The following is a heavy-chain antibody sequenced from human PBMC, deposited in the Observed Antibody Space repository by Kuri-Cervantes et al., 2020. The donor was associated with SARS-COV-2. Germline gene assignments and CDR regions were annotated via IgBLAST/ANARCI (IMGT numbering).Heavy chain of an antibody. J-gene: IGHJ6*03. CDR1: GGSFSDYY. V-gene: IGHV4-34*01. D-gene: IGHD3-3*01. Sequence: SQTLSLTCAVYGGSFSDYYWSWVRQPPGKGLEWIGEINHSGNTNYDPSLKSRVTISIDTSKNQFSLKLNSVTAADTAVYFCARSSYDFWSGYKTIYYYYYMDVWGKGTMVTVSS. CDR2: INHSGNT. CDR3: ARSSYDFWSGYKTIYYYYYMDV.